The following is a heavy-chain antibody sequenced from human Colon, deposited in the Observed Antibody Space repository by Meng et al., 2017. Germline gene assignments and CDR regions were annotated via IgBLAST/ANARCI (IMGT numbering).Heavy chain of an antibody. Sequence: EVQLLESGGGLVQPGGSLRLSCAASGFTFSNYTMTWVRQAPGKGLEWVATISHSAADTHYADSMKGRFTISRDNSKNTLYLQADSLRADDTAVYFCAQGNSGSPQGGHWGQGTLVTVSS. V-gene: IGHV3-23*01. CDR2: ISHSAADT. CDR1: GFTFSNYT. D-gene: IGHD3-10*01. CDR3: AQGNSGSPQGGH. J-gene: IGHJ4*02.